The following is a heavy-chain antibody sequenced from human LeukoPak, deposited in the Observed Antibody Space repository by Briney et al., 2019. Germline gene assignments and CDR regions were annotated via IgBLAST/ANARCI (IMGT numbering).Heavy chain of an antibody. D-gene: IGHD6-6*01. Sequence: PGESLKISCKGSGYSFTSYWIGREHQMPGKGLEWMGIIYPDDSDTRYSPSFQGQVTISADKSISTAYLQWRSLKASDTAMYYCARTKYSSSINYFDYWGQGTLVTVSS. CDR3: ARTKYSSSINYFDY. CDR2: IYPDDSDT. J-gene: IGHJ4*02. V-gene: IGHV5-51*07. CDR1: GYSFTSYW.